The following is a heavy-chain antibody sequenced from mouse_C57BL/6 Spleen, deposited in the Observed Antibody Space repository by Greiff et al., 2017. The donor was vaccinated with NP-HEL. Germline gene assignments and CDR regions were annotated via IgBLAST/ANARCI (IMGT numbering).Heavy chain of an antibody. CDR3: ARDDYDYAMDY. V-gene: IGHV5-6*01. D-gene: IGHD2-4*01. CDR1: GFTFSSYG. CDR2: ISSGGSYT. Sequence: EVMLVESGGDLVKPGGSLKLSCAASGFTFSSYGMSWVRQTPDKRLEWVATISSGGSYTYYPDSVKGRFTISRDNAKNTLYLQMSSLKSEDTAMYYCARDDYDYAMDYWGQGTSVTVSS. J-gene: IGHJ4*01.